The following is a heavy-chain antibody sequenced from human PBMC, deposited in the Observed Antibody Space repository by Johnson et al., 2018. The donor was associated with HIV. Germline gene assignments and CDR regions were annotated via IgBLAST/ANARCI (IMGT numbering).Heavy chain of an antibody. Sequence: QMLLVESGGGVVQPGRSLRLSCAASGFTFSSYAMHWVRQAPGKGLAWVAVISYDGSNKYYGASVKGRFTISRDNSNNTLYLQMNSLRAEDTAVYYCARDWGPRLGYYDSSGYYWAVDVWGQGTMVTVSS. CDR3: ARDWGPRLGYYDSSGYYWAVDV. V-gene: IGHV3-30*04. D-gene: IGHD3-22*01. CDR1: GFTFSSYA. CDR2: ISYDGSNK. J-gene: IGHJ3*01.